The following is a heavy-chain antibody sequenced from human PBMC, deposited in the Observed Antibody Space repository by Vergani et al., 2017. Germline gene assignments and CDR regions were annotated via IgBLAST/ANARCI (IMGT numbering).Heavy chain of an antibody. V-gene: IGHV4-59*01. Sequence: QVQLQESGPGLVKPSETLSLTCTVSGGSISSYYWSWIRQPPGKGLEWIGYIYYSGSTNYNPSLKSRVTISVDTSKNQFSLKLSSVTAADTGVYYCARVHYYDSSGYANWFDPWGQGTLVTVSS. J-gene: IGHJ5*02. CDR1: GGSISSYY. D-gene: IGHD3-22*01. CDR3: ARVHYYDSSGYANWFDP. CDR2: IYYSGST.